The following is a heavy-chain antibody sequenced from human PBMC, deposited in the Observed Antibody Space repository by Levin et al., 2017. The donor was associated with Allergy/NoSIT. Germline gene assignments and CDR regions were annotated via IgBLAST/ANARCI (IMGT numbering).Heavy chain of an antibody. CDR3: ASSDCTSGTCYSYFDS. CDR2: TYHSGSI. CDR1: GGSISSSNW. D-gene: IGHD2-15*01. V-gene: IGHV4-4*02. J-gene: IGHJ4*02. Sequence: SETLSLTCAVSGGSISSSNWWSWVRQPPGKGLEWIGETYHSGSINYNPSLESRVTISLDKSKNQFSLNLDSVTAADTAVYYCASSDCTSGTCYSYFDSWGQGTLVTVSS.